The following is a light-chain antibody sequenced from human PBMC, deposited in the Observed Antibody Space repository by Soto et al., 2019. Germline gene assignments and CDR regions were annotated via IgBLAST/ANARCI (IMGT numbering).Light chain of an antibody. J-gene: IGKJ4*01. CDR2: EAS. CDR1: QGINSY. Sequence: IQLTQSPSSLSASVGDRVTITCRASQGINSYLAWYQQKPGKVPQLLIYEASILQSGVPSRFSGSGSGTDFTLTISSLQAEDFATYYCQQSFSPLTFGGGTPQLTFGGGTKVDIK. V-gene: IGKV1-9*01. CDR3: QQSFSPLTFGGGTPQLT.